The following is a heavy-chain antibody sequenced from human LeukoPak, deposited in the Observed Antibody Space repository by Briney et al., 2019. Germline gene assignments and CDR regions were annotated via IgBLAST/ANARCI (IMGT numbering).Heavy chain of an antibody. CDR2: ISYSGST. V-gene: IGHV4-59*01. J-gene: IGHJ4*02. D-gene: IGHD3-10*01. CDR1: GGSISSYY. Sequence: SETLSLTCTVSGGSISSYYWSWIRQPPGKGLEWIGYISYSGSTNYNPSLKSRVTISVDTSRNQFSLKLSSVTAADTAVYYCARGRSGGSGSYYNVLDYWGQGTLVTVSS. CDR3: ARGRSGGSGSYYNVLDY.